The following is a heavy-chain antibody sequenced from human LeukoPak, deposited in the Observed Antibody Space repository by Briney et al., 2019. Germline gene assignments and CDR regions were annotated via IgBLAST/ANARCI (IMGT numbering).Heavy chain of an antibody. CDR3: ARHLSVSATSPLQH. V-gene: IGHV3-74*03. CDR1: GFTFKSFW. Sequence: TGGSLRLSCAASGFTFKSFWMQRVRQGPGKGLVWVSRTNSDGTVTSYADSVKGRFTISRDNAKNTLYLQMNSLRVEDTSLYYCARHLSVSATSPLQHWGQGTLVTVSS. CDR2: TNSDGTVT. J-gene: IGHJ1*01. D-gene: IGHD2-21*01.